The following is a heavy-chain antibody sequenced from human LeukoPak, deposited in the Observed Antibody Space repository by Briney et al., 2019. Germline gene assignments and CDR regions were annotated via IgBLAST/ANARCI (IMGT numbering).Heavy chain of an antibody. CDR3: AREYYDSNKAPAFDI. CDR2: IYTSGTT. V-gene: IGHV4-61*02. CDR1: GGAISSGSYY. D-gene: IGHD3-22*01. J-gene: IGHJ3*02. Sequence: SETLSLTCTVSGGAISSGSYYWSWIRQSAGKGLEWIGRIYTSGTTNPNPSLKSRVTISVDTSKNHFSLKLSSVTAADTAVYYCAREYYDSNKAPAFDIWGQGTMVTVSS.